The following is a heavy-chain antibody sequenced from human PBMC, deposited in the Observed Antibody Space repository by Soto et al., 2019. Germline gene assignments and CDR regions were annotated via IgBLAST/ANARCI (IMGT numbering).Heavy chain of an antibody. J-gene: IGHJ5*02. CDR3: AREHYGNTAWFDP. D-gene: IGHD3-10*01. CDR2: MNPNSGNT. V-gene: IGHV1-8*01. Sequence: QVQLVQSGAEVKKPGASVKVSCKASGYTFPSYDINWVRQATGQGLEWMGWMNPNSGNTGSAQKSQGRVTMTRNTSISTAYMERSSLRSEDTAVYYCAREHYGNTAWFDPWGQGTLVTVSS. CDR1: GYTFPSYD.